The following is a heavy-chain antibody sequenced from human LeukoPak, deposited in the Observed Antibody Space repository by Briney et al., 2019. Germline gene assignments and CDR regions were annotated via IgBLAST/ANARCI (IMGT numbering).Heavy chain of an antibody. J-gene: IGHJ5*02. V-gene: IGHV4-61*02. CDR3: ARADARSRSWFDP. CDR2: IYTSGNT. Sequence: SQTLSLTCTVSGGSISSGGYLWSWIRQPAGKGLEWIGRIYTSGNTNYNPSLKSRVTMSVDTSKNQFSLKLSSVTAADTAVYYCARADARSRSWFDPWGQGTLVTVSS. D-gene: IGHD3-3*01. CDR1: GGSISSGGYL.